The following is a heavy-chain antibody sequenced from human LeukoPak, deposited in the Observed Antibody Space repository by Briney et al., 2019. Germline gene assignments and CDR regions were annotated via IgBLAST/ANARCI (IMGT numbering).Heavy chain of an antibody. Sequence: PGGSLRLSCAASGFTFSSYAMSWVRQAPGKGLEWVSAISGSGGSTYYADSVKGRFTISRDNSKNTLYLQMNSLRAEDTAVYYCAKDQWVRYDSSSKLGNYFDYWGQGTLVTVSS. CDR2: ISGSGGST. CDR3: AKDQWVRYDSSSKLGNYFDY. J-gene: IGHJ4*02. CDR1: GFTFSSYA. D-gene: IGHD3-22*01. V-gene: IGHV3-23*01.